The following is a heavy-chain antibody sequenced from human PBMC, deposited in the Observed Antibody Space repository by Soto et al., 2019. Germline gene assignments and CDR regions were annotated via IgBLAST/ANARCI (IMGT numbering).Heavy chain of an antibody. CDR3: ARGVCSGGSCSDLNWFDP. J-gene: IGHJ5*02. D-gene: IGHD2-15*01. V-gene: IGHV4-34*01. Sequence: SETLSLTCAVYGGPFSGYYWSWIRQPPGKGLEWIGEINHSGSTNYNPSLKSRVTISVDTSKNQFSLKLSSVTAADTAVYYCARGVCSGGSCSDLNWFDPWGQGTLVTVSS. CDR1: GGPFSGYY. CDR2: INHSGST.